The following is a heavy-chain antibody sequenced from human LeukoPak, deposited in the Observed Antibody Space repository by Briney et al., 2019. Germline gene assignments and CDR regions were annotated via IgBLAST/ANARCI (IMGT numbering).Heavy chain of an antibody. Sequence: GASVKVSCKASGYTFTSYGISWVRQAPGQGPEWMGWISAYNGNTNYAQKLQGRVTMTTDTSTSTAYMELRSLRSDDTAVYYCARDRPGIYYDSSGYWYYWGQGTLVTVSS. V-gene: IGHV1-18*01. D-gene: IGHD3-22*01. CDR3: ARDRPGIYYDSSGYWYY. CDR1: GYTFTSYG. J-gene: IGHJ4*02. CDR2: ISAYNGNT.